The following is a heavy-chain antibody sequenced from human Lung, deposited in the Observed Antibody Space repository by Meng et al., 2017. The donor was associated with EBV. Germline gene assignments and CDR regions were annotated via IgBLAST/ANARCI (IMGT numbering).Heavy chain of an antibody. CDR3: TKLRGRGQQLADF. CDR2: FYNTGIT. J-gene: IGHJ4*02. V-gene: IGHV4-59*02. Sequence: QVQLQASGPGLVKPSGTLSLTCSVSGVSVSSHYWSWIRQPPGKGLEWIGYFYNTGITNYNPSLKTRVTISVDTTENQFSLKMTSVTAADSAFYYCTKLRGRGQQLADFWGPGTLVTVFS. CDR1: GVSVSSHY. D-gene: IGHD6-13*01.